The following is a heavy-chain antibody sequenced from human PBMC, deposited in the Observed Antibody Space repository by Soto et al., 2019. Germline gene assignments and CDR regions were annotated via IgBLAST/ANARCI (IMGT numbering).Heavy chain of an antibody. Sequence: RLSCEASGLVFSSFWMSWVRQAPGKGLEWVAYIKQDGSEKYYVDSVKGRFTISRDNPKSSLYLQMNNLRAEDTAVYYCARGHKGLEVWGQGTTVTVSS. J-gene: IGHJ6*02. CDR2: IKQDGSEK. V-gene: IGHV3-7*01. CDR1: GLVFSSFW. CDR3: ARGHKGLEV.